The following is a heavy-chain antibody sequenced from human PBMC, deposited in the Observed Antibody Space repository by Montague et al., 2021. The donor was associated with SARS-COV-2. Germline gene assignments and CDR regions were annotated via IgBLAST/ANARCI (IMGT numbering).Heavy chain of an antibody. Sequence: SLRLSCPASGFTFSSYDMHWVRQAPGKGLEWVAVIWYDGSNQYYGDSVKGRFTISRDNSKNTLYLQMNSLRAEDTAVYYCAREYSALRWLGEYDRYVMDVWGQGTPVTVSS. J-gene: IGHJ6*02. CDR3: AREYSALRWLGEYDRYVMDV. CDR2: IWYDGSNQ. V-gene: IGHV3-33*08. CDR1: GFTFSSYD. D-gene: IGHD3-10*01.